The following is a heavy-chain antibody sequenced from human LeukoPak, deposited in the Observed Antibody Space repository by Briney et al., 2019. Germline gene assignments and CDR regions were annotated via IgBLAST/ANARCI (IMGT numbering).Heavy chain of an antibody. CDR3: AKVDYDILTGTD. CDR2: ISGSGGST. CDR1: GFTFSSYA. J-gene: IGHJ4*02. Sequence: GGSLRLSCAASGFTFSSYAMSWVRQAPGKGLEWVSAISGSGGSTYYADSVKGRFTISRDNSKNTPYLQMNSLRAEDTAVYYCAKVDYDILTGTDWGQGTLVTVSS. V-gene: IGHV3-23*01. D-gene: IGHD3-9*01.